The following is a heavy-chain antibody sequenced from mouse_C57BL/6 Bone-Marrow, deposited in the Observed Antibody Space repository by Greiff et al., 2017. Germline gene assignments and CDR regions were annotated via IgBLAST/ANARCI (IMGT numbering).Heavy chain of an antibody. D-gene: IGHD2-2*01. CDR3: ARGDYGYDGY. CDR1: GYTFTDYY. CDR2: MNPYNGGT. V-gene: IGHV1-19*01. Sequence: EVQLQQSGPVLVKPGASVKMSCKASGYTFTDYYMNWVKQSHGKSLEWIGVMNPYNGGTSYNQKFKGKATLTVDKSSSTAYMELNSLTSEDSAVYYCARGDYGYDGYWGQGTTLTVSS. J-gene: IGHJ2*01.